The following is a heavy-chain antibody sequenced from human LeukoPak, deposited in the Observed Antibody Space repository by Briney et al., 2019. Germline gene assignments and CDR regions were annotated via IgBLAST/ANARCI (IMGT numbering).Heavy chain of an antibody. CDR1: GFTFSSYA. CDR3: AKGLYYYGSGSYPDPLEYYYYGMDV. J-gene: IGHJ6*02. Sequence: GGSLRLSCAASGFTFSSYAMSWVRQAPGKGLEWVSIIGVSRGSTFYTDSVKGRFTISRDNSKNTLYLQMNSLRAEDTAVYYCAKGLYYYGSGSYPDPLEYYYYGMDVWGQGTTVTVSS. CDR2: IGVSRGST. V-gene: IGHV3-23*01. D-gene: IGHD3-10*01.